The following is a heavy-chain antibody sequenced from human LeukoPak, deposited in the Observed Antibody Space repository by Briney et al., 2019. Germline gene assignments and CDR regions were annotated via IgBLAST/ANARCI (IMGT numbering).Heavy chain of an antibody. CDR3: ARRSIAARLYYFDY. D-gene: IGHD6-6*01. CDR2: INHSGST. V-gene: IGHV4-34*01. J-gene: IGHJ4*02. Sequence: SETLSLTCAVYGGSFSGYYWSWIRQPPGKGLEWIGEINHSGSTNYNPSLKSRVTISVDTSKNQFSPKLSSVTAADTAVYYCARRSIAARLYYFDYWGQGTLVTVSS. CDR1: GGSFSGYY.